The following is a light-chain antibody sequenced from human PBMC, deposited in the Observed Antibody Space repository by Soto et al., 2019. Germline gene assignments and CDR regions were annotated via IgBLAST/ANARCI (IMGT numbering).Light chain of an antibody. CDR2: EVS. CDR3: SSYSSTSSRV. J-gene: IGLJ1*01. CDR1: SSDVGGYDY. Sequence: QSVLTQPASMSGSPGQSITISCTGTSSDVGGYDYVSWYQQHAGKAPKLVIYEVSNRPSGVSNRFSGSKSGITASLIISGLQAEDEADYYCSSYSSTSSRVFGTGTKVNV. V-gene: IGLV2-14*01.